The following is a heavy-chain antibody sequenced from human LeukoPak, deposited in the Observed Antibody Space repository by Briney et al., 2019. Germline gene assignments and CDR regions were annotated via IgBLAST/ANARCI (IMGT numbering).Heavy chain of an antibody. CDR1: GGSFSGYY. V-gene: IGHV4-34*01. CDR2: INHSGST. CDR3: ARPASGLLYYGSGSYRGRFDY. Sequence: SETLSLTCAVYGGSFSGYYWSWIRQPPGKGLEWIGEINHSGSTNYNPSLKSRVTISVDTSKNQFSLKLSSVTAADTAVYYCARPASGLLYYGSGSYRGRFDYWGQGTLVTVSS. J-gene: IGHJ4*02. D-gene: IGHD3-10*01.